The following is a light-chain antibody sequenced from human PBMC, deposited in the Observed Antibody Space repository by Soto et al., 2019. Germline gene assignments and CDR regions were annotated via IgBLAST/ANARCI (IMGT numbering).Light chain of an antibody. J-gene: IGKJ4*01. Sequence: EIVLTQSPATLSLSPGERATLSCRASQRVSSYLAWYQQRPGQAPRLLIYDASNRAPGIPARFSGSGSGTDFTLTVSSLEPEDFAVYYCQHRSNWPLTFGGGTRVEIK. CDR1: QRVSSY. CDR3: QHRSNWPLT. CDR2: DAS. V-gene: IGKV3-11*01.